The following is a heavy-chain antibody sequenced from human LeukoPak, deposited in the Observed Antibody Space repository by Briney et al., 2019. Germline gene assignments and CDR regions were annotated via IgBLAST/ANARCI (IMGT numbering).Heavy chain of an antibody. CDR3: ARVFDSGSQAYFYYMDV. CDR2: IYSSGST. D-gene: IGHD3-10*01. J-gene: IGHJ6*03. CDR1: GGSIRGYY. Sequence: SETLSLTCNVSGGSIRGYYWSWIRQPPGKGLEWIGYIYSSGSTIYNPSLKGRVTMSVDTSKNQFSLKVSSVTAADTAVYYCARVFDSGSQAYFYYMDVWGKGTTVTIFS. V-gene: IGHV4-59*01.